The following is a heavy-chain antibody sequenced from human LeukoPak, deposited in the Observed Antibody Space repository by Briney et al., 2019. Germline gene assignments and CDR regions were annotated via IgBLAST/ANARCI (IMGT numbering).Heavy chain of an antibody. J-gene: IGHJ5*02. Sequence: PGGSLRLSCVASGFTFSDYYMSWIRQAPGKGLQYVSYISSSGTYANYANSVKGRFTNSRDNAKNSLYLQMNSLRADDTAVYYCARGGYDTLTGTSFFDPWGQGTLVTVSS. CDR2: ISSSGTYA. V-gene: IGHV3-11*05. CDR1: GFTFSDYY. CDR3: ARGGYDTLTGTSFFDP. D-gene: IGHD3-9*01.